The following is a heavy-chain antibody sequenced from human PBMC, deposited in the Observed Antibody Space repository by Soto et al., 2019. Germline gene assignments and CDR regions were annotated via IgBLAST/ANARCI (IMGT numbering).Heavy chain of an antibody. D-gene: IGHD6-19*01. CDR3: AREWLSVR. V-gene: IGHV1-58*01. CDR2: IGVGSGNT. Sequence: QVQLVQSGAEVKKPGTSVKVSCKASGFTFTSYAVHWVRQARGQRLEWIGWIGVGSGNTNYAQKFQERVTITRDMPNGAADTELSRLRPEVMSLYYFAREWLSVRWGQGTLVTV. CDR1: GFTFTSYA. J-gene: IGHJ4*02.